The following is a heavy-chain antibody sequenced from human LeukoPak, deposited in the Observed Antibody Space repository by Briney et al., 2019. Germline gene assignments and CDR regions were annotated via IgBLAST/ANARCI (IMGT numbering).Heavy chain of an antibody. Sequence: SGGSLRLSCAASGFTFSNDVMSWVRQAPGKGLEWVSTLSANGGTTYFADSVKGRFTISRDNSKNTLYLQMNSLRAEDTAVYYCAKAREIVPDSWGQGTLVTVSS. V-gene: IGHV3-23*01. D-gene: IGHD2-2*01. J-gene: IGHJ4*02. CDR2: LSANGGTT. CDR3: AKAREIVPDS. CDR1: GFTFSNDV.